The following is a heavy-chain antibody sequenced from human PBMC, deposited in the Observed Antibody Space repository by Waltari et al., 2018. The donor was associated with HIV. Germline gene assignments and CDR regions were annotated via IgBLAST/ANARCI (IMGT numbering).Heavy chain of an antibody. CDR3: ARASHYIEFSTFDGDYYFDL. V-gene: IGHV3-74*01. Sequence: VQLVESGGGSIKTGGSLRLSCAGSGFSVRNHWMDWVRQGPGKGLVWVARINSDGSTRNYADDVNGRFVISRDNSRNTVYLQLNSVKVEDTAVYFCARASHYIEFSTFDGDYYFDLWGRGTRVAVSS. CDR1: GFSVRNHW. CDR2: INSDGSTR. J-gene: IGHJ4*02. D-gene: IGHD3-9*01.